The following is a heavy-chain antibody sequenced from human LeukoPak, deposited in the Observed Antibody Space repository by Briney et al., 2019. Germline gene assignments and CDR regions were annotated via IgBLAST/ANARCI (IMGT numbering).Heavy chain of an antibody. CDR2: IDRNGDST. V-gene: IGHV3-20*04. D-gene: IGHD5-24*01. CDR3: ARDHKGRDGADAFDL. Sequence: GGSLRLSCAASGFTFEDYGMSWVRQGPGKGLEWVSAIDRNGDSTGYADSVKGRFTISRDNAKNSLYLQMNSLRPEDTALYYCARDHKGRDGADAFDLWGHGTMVTVSS. J-gene: IGHJ3*01. CDR1: GFTFEDYG.